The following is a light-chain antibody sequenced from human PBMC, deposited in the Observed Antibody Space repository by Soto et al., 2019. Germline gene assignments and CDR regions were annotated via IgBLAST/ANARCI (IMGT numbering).Light chain of an antibody. CDR1: QSVSDY. V-gene: IGKV3-11*01. CDR3: QHRRT. Sequence: EVVLTQSPATLSLSPGERATLSCRASQSVSDYLAWYQQKPGQAPRLLIYDASNRATGIPPRFSGSGSGTDFTLTISNLEPEDFAVYYCQHRRTFGPGTKVDIK. J-gene: IGKJ3*01. CDR2: DAS.